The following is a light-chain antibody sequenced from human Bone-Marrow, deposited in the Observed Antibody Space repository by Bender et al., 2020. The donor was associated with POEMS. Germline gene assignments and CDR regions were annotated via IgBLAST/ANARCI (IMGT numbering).Light chain of an antibody. CDR2: RDN. Sequence: SYELTQPPSVSVSPGQTATITCSGDNLGDKYVSWYQQMPGQSPLLVIYRDNQRPSGIPERFSGSNSGNTATLTIGGTQPTDEGDYYCQAWDSGSVFFGGGAKLTVL. V-gene: IGLV3-1*01. CDR1: NLGDKY. J-gene: IGLJ2*01. CDR3: QAWDSGSVF.